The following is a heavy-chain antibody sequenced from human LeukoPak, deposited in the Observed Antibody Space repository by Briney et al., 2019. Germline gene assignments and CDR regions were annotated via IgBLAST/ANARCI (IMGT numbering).Heavy chain of an antibody. Sequence: GGSLRLSCAASGFTFSSYSMNWVRQAPGKGLEWVSSISSSSYIYYADSVKGRFTISRDNTKNSLYLQMNSLRAEDTAVYYCARAKMTTVTTWDYWGQGTLVTVSS. CDR3: ARAKMTTVTTWDY. CDR2: ISSSSYI. J-gene: IGHJ4*02. D-gene: IGHD4-17*01. CDR1: GFTFSSYS. V-gene: IGHV3-21*01.